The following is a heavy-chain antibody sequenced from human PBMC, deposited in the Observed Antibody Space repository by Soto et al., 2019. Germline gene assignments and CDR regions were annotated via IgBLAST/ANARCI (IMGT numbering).Heavy chain of an antibody. CDR3: AKGAHDTPMDFILGY. D-gene: IGHD5-18*01. Sequence: QLQLVESGGGVVQPGRSLRLSCAASGFTFGSYGMHWVRQAPGKGLQWVAVISNDGSYKYYEDSVKGRFTISRDNSKNTLSLQMDSVRVEDTAVYYCAKGAHDTPMDFILGYWGQGTVGTVSS. CDR2: ISNDGSYK. CDR1: GFTFGSYG. V-gene: IGHV3-30*18. J-gene: IGHJ4*02.